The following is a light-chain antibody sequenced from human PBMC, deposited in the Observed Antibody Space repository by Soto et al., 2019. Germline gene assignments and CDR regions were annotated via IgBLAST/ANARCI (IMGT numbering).Light chain of an antibody. CDR1: QSVSST. J-gene: IGKJ2*01. Sequence: EIGMTQSPATLSVSPGERASLSCRASQSVSSTLAWYQQKPGQAPRLLIFGASARATGVPARFSGSGSGTDFTFTISSLQSEDFAVYYCHQYNDWPPLYTFGQGTKLEIK. V-gene: IGKV3-15*01. CDR2: GAS. CDR3: HQYNDWPPLYT.